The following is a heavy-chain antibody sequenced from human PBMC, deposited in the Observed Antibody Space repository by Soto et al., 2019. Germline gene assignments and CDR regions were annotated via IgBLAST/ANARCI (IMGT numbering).Heavy chain of an antibody. Sequence: GGSLRLSCAASGFTFSYYAVTWVRQAPGKGLEWVSTISGSGGSTYYADSVKGRFTISRDNAKKSLYLQMNSLRPADTAMCCCSGGVGAVFGGQGTRVSVSS. CDR2: ISGSGGST. D-gene: IGHD1-26*01. CDR1: GFTFSYYA. CDR3: SGGVGAVF. V-gene: IGHV3-23*01. J-gene: IGHJ4*02.